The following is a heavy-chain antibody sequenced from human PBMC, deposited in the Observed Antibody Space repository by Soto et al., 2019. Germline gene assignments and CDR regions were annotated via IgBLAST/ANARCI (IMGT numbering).Heavy chain of an antibody. J-gene: IGHJ6*02. Sequence: PSETLSLTCTVSGGSISSSSYYWGWIRQPPGKGLEWIGSIYYSGSTYYNPSLKSRVTISVDTSKNQFSLKLSPVTAADTAVYYCARQVVMAGGYYYYGMDVWGQGTTVTVSS. CDR2: IYYSGST. CDR1: GGSISSSSYY. D-gene: IGHD2-21*01. V-gene: IGHV4-39*01. CDR3: ARQVVMAGGYYYYGMDV.